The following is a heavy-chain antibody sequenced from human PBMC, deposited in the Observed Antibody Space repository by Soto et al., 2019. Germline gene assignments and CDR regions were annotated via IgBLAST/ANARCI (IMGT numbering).Heavy chain of an antibody. CDR1: GITFSTYR. Sequence: EVQLVESGGGLVQPGGSLRLSCVVSGITFSTYRMHWVRQAPGKGLVWVSHIKSDGTVTHYTDSVRGRFIISRDNAKNKLFLQMNSLRAEDTAVYYCARENYDFWSGYYLDYWGQGTLVTVSS. CDR2: IKSDGTVT. D-gene: IGHD3-3*01. J-gene: IGHJ4*02. V-gene: IGHV3-74*01. CDR3: ARENYDFWSGYYLDY.